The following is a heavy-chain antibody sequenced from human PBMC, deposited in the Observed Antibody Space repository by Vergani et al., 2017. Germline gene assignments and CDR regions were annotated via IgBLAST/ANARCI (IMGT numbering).Heavy chain of an antibody. CDR2: IRYDGSNP. D-gene: IGHD5-24*01. CDR1: GYTFGHFD. V-gene: IGHV3-30*02. Sequence: QEQLLQSGGGVVQPGGSLRLSCIGSGYTFGHFDMHWVRQAPGKGLAWVAFIRYDGSNPQYIDSVKGRFTISRDNSKSSLFLQMDSLRAEDTAVYYCARDHRDYNNYPGTFDIWGQWSMVTVSS. J-gene: IGHJ3*02. CDR3: ARDHRDYNNYPGTFDI.